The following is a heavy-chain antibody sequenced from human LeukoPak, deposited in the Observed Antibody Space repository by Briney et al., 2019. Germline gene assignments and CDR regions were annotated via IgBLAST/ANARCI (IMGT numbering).Heavy chain of an antibody. CDR3: ARDNYYGSGYYFD. CDR1: GFTFSSYE. D-gene: IGHD3-22*01. J-gene: IGHJ4*02. Sequence: GGSLRLSCAASGFTFSSYEMHWVRQAPGKGLVWVSYISSSGSTIYYADSVKGRFTISRDNAKNSLYLQMNSLRAEDTAVYYCARDNYYGSGYYFDWDQGTLVTVSA. CDR2: ISSSGSTI. V-gene: IGHV3-48*03.